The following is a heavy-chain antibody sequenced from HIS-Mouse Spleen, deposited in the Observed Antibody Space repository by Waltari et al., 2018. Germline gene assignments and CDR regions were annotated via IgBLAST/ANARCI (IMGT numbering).Heavy chain of an antibody. Sequence: QVQLVESGGGVVQPGRSLRLSCAASGFPFSSPAIHWVRQVPGKGLEWVEVISYDGSNKYYEDSVKGRFTISRDNSKNTRYLQMNSLRAEDTAVYYCARVNGIAVAGTDAFDIWGQGTMVTVSS. CDR1: GFPFSSPA. CDR2: ISYDGSNK. V-gene: IGHV3-30-3*01. D-gene: IGHD6-19*01. CDR3: ARVNGIAVAGTDAFDI. J-gene: IGHJ3*02.